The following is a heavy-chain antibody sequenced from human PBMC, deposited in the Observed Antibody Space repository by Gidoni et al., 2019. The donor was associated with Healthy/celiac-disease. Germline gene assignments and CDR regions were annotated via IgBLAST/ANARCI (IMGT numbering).Heavy chain of an antibody. CDR3: AKEGGRWSGYGRYYGMDV. J-gene: IGHJ6*02. V-gene: IGHV3-30*18. CDR1: GFPFSSYG. Sequence: QVQLAESGGGVVQPGRSLRLSCAASGFPFSSYGMHGVRQAPGKGLEWVAVISDDGSKKDYADSVKGRLTISRDNSKNTLYLQMNSLRAEDTAVYYCAKEGGRWSGYGRYYGMDVWGQGTTVTVSS. D-gene: IGHD3-3*01. CDR2: ISDDGSKK.